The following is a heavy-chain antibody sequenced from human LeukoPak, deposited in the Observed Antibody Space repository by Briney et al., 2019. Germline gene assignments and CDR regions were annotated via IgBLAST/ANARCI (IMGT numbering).Heavy chain of an antibody. CDR1: GYTFTGYY. V-gene: IGHV1-2*02. J-gene: IGHJ3*01. D-gene: IGHD7-27*01. Sequence: GASVKVSCKASGYTFTGYYMHWVRQAPGQGLEWMGWINPNSGGTNYAQKFQGRVTMTRDTSISTAYMELSRLRSDDTAVYYCARDLSGDRFDAIDVWGQGTMVTVSS. CDR2: INPNSGGT. CDR3: ARDLSGDRFDAIDV.